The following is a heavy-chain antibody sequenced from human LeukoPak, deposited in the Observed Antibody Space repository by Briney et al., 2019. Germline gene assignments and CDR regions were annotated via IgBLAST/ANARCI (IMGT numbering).Heavy chain of an antibody. J-gene: IGHJ3*02. V-gene: IGHV4-39*01. CDR1: GGSISSSSYY. Sequence: SETLSLTCTVSGGSISSSSYYWGWIRQPPGKGLEWIGNIYYSGSTYDNPSLKSRVTISVDTSKNQFSLKLSSVTAADAAVYYCARLLDYGGNSVAFDIWGQGTMVTVSA. D-gene: IGHD4-23*01. CDR3: ARLLDYGGNSVAFDI. CDR2: IYYSGST.